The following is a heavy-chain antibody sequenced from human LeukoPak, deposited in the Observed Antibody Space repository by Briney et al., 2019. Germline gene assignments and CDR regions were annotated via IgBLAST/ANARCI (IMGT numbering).Heavy chain of an antibody. V-gene: IGHV3-23*01. Sequence: GGSLRLSCAASGFTFSNNAMSWVRQAPGKGLEWVSTISGSDGSTYYADSVKGRFTISRDNSKNTLYLQMNSLRAEDTAVYYCAKDRAEYYHNSAYCGSLDYWGQGTLVTVSS. CDR1: GFTFSNNA. CDR2: ISGSDGST. J-gene: IGHJ4*02. CDR3: AKDRAEYYHNSAYCGSLDY. D-gene: IGHD3-22*01.